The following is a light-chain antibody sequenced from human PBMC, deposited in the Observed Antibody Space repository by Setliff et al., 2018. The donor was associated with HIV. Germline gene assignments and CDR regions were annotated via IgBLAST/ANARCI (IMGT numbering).Light chain of an antibody. V-gene: IGLV2-14*03. CDR1: SSDVGAHNY. J-gene: IGLJ2*01. Sequence: QSVLTQPASVSGSPGQSITMSCTGTSSDVGAHNYVSWYQQHPGKAPKLMIYDVSHRPSGVSYRFSASKSGNTASLTISGLQAEDEADYYCCSYTNTASRVFGGGTK. CDR3: CSYTNTASRV. CDR2: DVS.